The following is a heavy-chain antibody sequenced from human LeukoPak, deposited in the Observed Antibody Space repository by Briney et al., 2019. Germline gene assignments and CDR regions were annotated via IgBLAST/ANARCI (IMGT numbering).Heavy chain of an antibody. CDR3: ATHDYYYGSGRPFDY. CDR2: FDPEDGET. CDR1: GSTLTALS. Sequence: ASVKLSRKVSGSTLTALSMHGVRQAPGKGLEWRGGFDPEDGETIYAQKFQGRVTMTEHTSTDTAYMQLSSLRSEDTAVYYCATHDYYYGSGRPFDYWGQGILVTVSS. V-gene: IGHV1-24*01. J-gene: IGHJ4*02. D-gene: IGHD3-10*01.